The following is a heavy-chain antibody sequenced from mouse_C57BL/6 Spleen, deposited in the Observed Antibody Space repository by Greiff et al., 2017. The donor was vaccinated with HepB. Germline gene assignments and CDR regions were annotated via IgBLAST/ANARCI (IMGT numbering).Heavy chain of an antibody. V-gene: IGHV1-54*01. Sequence: VQLQQSGAELVRPGTSVKVSCKASGYAFTNYLIEWVKQRPGQGLEWIGVINPGSGGTNYNEKFKGKATLTADKSSSTAYMQLSSLTSEDSAVYFCARGTYYYGSRYYFDYWGQGTTLTVSS. CDR1: GYAFTNYL. CDR3: ARGTYYYGSRYYFDY. J-gene: IGHJ2*01. CDR2: INPGSGGT. D-gene: IGHD1-1*01.